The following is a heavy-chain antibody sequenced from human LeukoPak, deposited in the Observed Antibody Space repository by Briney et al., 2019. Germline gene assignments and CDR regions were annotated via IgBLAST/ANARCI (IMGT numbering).Heavy chain of an antibody. CDR1: GGSISSSSYY. V-gene: IGHV4-39*01. CDR3: ASAGRSYDFWSGYISAEYFQH. Sequence: SETLSLTCTVSGGSISSSSYYWGWIRQPPGKGLEWIGSIYYSGSTYYNPSLKSRVTISVDTSKNQFSLKLSSVTAADTAVYYCASAGRSYDFWSGYISAEYFQHWGQGTLVTVSS. J-gene: IGHJ1*01. CDR2: IYYSGST. D-gene: IGHD3-3*01.